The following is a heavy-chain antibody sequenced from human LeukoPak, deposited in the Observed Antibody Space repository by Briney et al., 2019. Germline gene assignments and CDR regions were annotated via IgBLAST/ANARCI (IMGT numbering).Heavy chain of an antibody. V-gene: IGHV3-48*01. CDR1: GFTFRSYS. D-gene: IGHD3-22*01. J-gene: IGHJ4*02. CDR2: ISSGSNTI. CDR3: ARPGHGNYGPVGY. Sequence: GGSLRLSCAASGFTFRSYSMNWVRQAPGKGLEWISYISSGSNTIYYADSAKGRFTISRDNSKNTLFLEMSNLRPEDTAVYYCARPGHGNYGPVGYWGQGTLVTVSS.